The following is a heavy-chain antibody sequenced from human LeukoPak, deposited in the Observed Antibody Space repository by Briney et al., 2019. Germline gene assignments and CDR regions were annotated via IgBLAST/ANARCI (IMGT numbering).Heavy chain of an antibody. CDR2: IKSKTDGETP. V-gene: IGHV3-15*01. Sequence: GGSLRLSCAASGFPFSLTWMSWVRQAPGKGLEWVGHIKSKTDGETPHCAAPVEGRFTISRDDSKTTLYLQMNSLKTEDTGVYYCTTFILSNWGRGTLVTVST. CDR3: TTFILSN. CDR1: GFPFSLTW. D-gene: IGHD3-9*01. J-gene: IGHJ4*02.